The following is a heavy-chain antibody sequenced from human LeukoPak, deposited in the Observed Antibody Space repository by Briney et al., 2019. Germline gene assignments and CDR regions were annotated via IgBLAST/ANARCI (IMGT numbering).Heavy chain of an antibody. CDR1: GFTFSTYA. V-gene: IGHV3-23*01. D-gene: IGHD3-10*01. Sequence: GGSLRLSCAASGFTFSTYAMTWVRQAPGKGLEWVATISGSGVMTYYADSVKGRFTISRDNSKNTVYLQMNSLRAEDTAVYYCATPRDTNGLDIWGQGTMVTVS. J-gene: IGHJ3*02. CDR3: ATPRDTNGLDI. CDR2: ISGSGVMT.